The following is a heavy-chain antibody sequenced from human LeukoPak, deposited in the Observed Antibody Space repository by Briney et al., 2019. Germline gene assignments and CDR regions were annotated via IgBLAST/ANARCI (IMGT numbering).Heavy chain of an antibody. CDR1: GGSFSGYY. V-gene: IGHV4-34*01. CDR2: INHSGSA. CDR3: ARGQVWGLLYIDY. J-gene: IGHJ4*02. Sequence: SGTLSLTCAGYGGSFSGYYWTWVRQSPGKGLDWIGEINHSGSANYNPSLKSRVTISVDTSKNQFSLKLRSLSAADTAVYYCARGQVWGLLYIDYWGQGALVTVSS. D-gene: IGHD1-26*01.